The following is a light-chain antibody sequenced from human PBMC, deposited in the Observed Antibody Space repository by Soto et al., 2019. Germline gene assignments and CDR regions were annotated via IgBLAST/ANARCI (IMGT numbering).Light chain of an antibody. V-gene: IGKV3-15*01. J-gene: IGKJ1*01. Sequence: EIVMTQSPATLSVSPGERATLSCRASQSVSSNLAWYQQTLGQAPRVLIYGASTRATGVPARFSGSGSGTEFTLTISSLQSEDFAVYYCQQYNNWPRTFGQGTKVDIK. CDR3: QQYNNWPRT. CDR1: QSVSSN. CDR2: GAS.